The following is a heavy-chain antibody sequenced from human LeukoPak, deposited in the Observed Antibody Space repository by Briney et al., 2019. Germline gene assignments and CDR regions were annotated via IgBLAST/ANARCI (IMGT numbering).Heavy chain of an antibody. CDR1: GFTFSSYA. D-gene: IGHD6-6*01. Sequence: QPGRSLRLSCAASGFTFSSYAMHWVRQAPGKGLEWVAVISYDGSNKYYADSVKGRFTISRDNSKSTLYLQMNSLRAEDTAVYYCARVDTGNIAARPDYWGQGTLVTVSS. CDR3: ARVDTGNIAARPDY. J-gene: IGHJ4*02. V-gene: IGHV3-30-3*01. CDR2: ISYDGSNK.